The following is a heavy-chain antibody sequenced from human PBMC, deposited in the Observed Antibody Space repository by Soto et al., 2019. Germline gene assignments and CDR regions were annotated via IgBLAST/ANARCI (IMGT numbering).Heavy chain of an antibody. CDR1: GFTLSDYG. CDR2: IWYDGSNK. V-gene: IGHV3-33*01. J-gene: IGHJ3*02. Sequence: QVHLVESGGGVVQPGRSLRLSCAASGFTLSDYGMHWVRQAPGKGLEWVAIIWYDGSNKYYADSVKGRFTISRDNSKNTLYLQMSSLRAEDTAVYFCARSSVASQTDAFDIWGQGTMVTVSA. CDR3: ARSSVASQTDAFDI. D-gene: IGHD6-6*01.